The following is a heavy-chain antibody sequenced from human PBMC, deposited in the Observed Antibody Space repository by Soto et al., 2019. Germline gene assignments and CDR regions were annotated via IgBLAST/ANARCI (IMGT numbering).Heavy chain of an antibody. CDR1: GFTFSSYW. V-gene: IGHV3-7*01. J-gene: IGHJ4*02. D-gene: IGHD6-13*01. Sequence: GESLKISCAASGFTFSSYWMSWVRQAPGKGLEWVANIKQDGSDKYYVDSVKGRFTISRDNAKNSLYLQMNSLRAEDTAVYYCATSAAAPGNYWGQGTLVTVSS. CDR3: ATSAAAPGNY. CDR2: IKQDGSDK.